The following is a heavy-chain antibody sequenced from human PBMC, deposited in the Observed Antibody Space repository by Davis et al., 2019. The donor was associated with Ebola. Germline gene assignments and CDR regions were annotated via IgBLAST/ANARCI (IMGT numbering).Heavy chain of an antibody. CDR2: IIPILGIA. V-gene: IGHV1-69*10. CDR1: GGTFSSYA. Sequence: SVKVSCKASGGTFSSYAISWVRQAPGQGLEWMGGIIPILGIANYAQKFQGRVMITSDESTSTAYMELSSLRSEDTAVYYCARGKAGTGEYWGQGTLVTVSS. CDR3: ARGKAGTGEY. D-gene: IGHD6-19*01. J-gene: IGHJ4*02.